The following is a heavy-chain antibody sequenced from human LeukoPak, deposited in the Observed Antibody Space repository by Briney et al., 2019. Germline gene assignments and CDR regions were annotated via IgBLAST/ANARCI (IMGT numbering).Heavy chain of an antibody. D-gene: IGHD2-15*01. CDR3: AREDGYCSGGNCYSYFDS. CDR2: IKKTGSET. J-gene: IGHJ4*02. Sequence: PGGSLRLSCATSGFTFSSNWMSWVRHVPGRGLDWVAYIKKTGSETYYVDSVKGRFTITRDNTRNSLFLQMYSLRAEDTAVYFCAREDGYCSGGNCYSYFDSWGQGTLVTVSS. V-gene: IGHV3-7*01. CDR1: GFTFSSNW.